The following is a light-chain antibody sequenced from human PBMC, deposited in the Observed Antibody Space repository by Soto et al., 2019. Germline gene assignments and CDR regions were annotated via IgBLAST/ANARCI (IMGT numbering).Light chain of an antibody. CDR1: QGISNY. V-gene: IGKV1-9*01. CDR2: DVS. Sequence: DIQLTQSPSFLSASVGDSVTITCRASQGISNYLAWYQQKPGKAPKLLIYDVSSLKSGVPSRFSASGSGTEFTLTISSLQPDDFATYYCQQYSSYSLTFGGGTKVDIK. CDR3: QQYSSYSLT. J-gene: IGKJ4*01.